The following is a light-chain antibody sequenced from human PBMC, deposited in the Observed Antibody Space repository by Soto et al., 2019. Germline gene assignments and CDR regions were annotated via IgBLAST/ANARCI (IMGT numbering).Light chain of an antibody. V-gene: IGKV3-20*01. Sequence: EVVLTQSPGTLSLSPGDRATLSCRASQSLSSSYLAWYQQKPGQAPSLLIDATSSRSTGIPDRFSGSGSGTDFTLTISRLEPEDFAVYYCQQYTRSRYIFGKGTKLEIK. CDR1: QSLSSSY. CDR3: QQYTRSRYI. CDR2: ATS. J-gene: IGKJ2*01.